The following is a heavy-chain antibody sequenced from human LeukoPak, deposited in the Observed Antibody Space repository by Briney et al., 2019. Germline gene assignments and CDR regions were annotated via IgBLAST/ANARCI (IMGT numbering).Heavy chain of an antibody. CDR2: IIGSGGTT. CDR3: ARGITMSSDY. Sequence: PVGSLRLSCAASGFTFSSYGMSWVRQTPGGGLEWVSAIIGSGGTTYYTDSVKGRFTISRDNAKNTLYLQMNSLRAEDTAVYYCARGITMSSDYWGQGTLVTVSS. D-gene: IGHD3-10*02. V-gene: IGHV3-23*01. CDR1: GFTFSSYG. J-gene: IGHJ4*02.